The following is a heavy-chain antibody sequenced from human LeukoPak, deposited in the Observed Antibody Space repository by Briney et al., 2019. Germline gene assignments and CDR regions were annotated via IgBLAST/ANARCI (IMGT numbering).Heavy chain of an antibody. Sequence: GGSLRLSCAASGFTFTNYWMSWVRQAPGKGPEWVANIKQDGSEEYYADSVKGRFTISRDNGKNSLNLQMNSLRAEDTAMYYCARWAGVTDYWGQGTLVTVSS. CDR2: IKQDGSEE. CDR3: ARWAGVTDY. J-gene: IGHJ4*02. V-gene: IGHV3-7*01. D-gene: IGHD5-18*01. CDR1: GFTFTNYW.